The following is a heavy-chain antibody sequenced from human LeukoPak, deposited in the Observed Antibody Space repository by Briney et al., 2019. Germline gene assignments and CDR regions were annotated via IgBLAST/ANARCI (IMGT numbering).Heavy chain of an antibody. J-gene: IGHJ5*02. CDR1: RFTFSSYE. CDR2: ISSSGSTI. CDR3: ARLRGNGATIIS. V-gene: IGHV3-48*03. Sequence: GGSLRLSCAASRFTFSSYEMNWVRQAPGKGLEWVSYISSSGSTIYYADSVKGRFTISRDNAKNSLYLQMNSLRAEDTAVYYCARLRGNGATIISWGQGTLVTVSS. D-gene: IGHD5-12*01.